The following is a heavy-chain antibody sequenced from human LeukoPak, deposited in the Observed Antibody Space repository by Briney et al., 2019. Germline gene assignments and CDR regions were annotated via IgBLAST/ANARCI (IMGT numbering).Heavy chain of an antibody. CDR1: GFTFSSYW. CDR2: IKQDGSEK. J-gene: IGHJ3*02. V-gene: IGHV3-7*01. D-gene: IGHD3/OR15-3a*01. CDR3: ARGLNWIENAFDI. Sequence: TGGSLRLSCAASGFTFSSYWMSWVRQAPGKGLEWVANIKQDGSEKYYVDSVKGRFTISRDNAKNSLYLQMNSLRAEDTAVYYCARGLNWIENAFDIWGQGTMVTVSS.